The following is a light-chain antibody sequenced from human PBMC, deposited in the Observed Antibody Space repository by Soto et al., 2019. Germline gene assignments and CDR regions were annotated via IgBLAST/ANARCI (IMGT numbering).Light chain of an antibody. V-gene: IGKV3-15*01. CDR1: QSVGNN. CDR3: QQYDHLPPA. CDR2: GAS. Sequence: EIVMTQSPPTLSVSPGERATLSCRASQSVGNNLAWYQQKPGQAPRLLIYGASIRATGIPARFSGSGSGTEFSLTISSLQSEDFATYYCQQYDHLPPAFGGGTKVEIK. J-gene: IGKJ4*01.